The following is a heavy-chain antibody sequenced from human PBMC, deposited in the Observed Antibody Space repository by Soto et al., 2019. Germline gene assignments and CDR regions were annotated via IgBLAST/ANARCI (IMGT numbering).Heavy chain of an antibody. CDR3: ARDLEAVSSGYFDLDY. J-gene: IGHJ4*02. CDR2: IIPILGIA. D-gene: IGHD3-22*01. CDR1: GGTFSSYT. Sequence: QVQLVQSGAEVKKPGSSVKVSCKASGGTFSSYTISWVRQAPGQGLEWMGRIIPILGIANYAQKFQGRVTSTADKSTSTAYMELSSLRSEDTAVYYCARDLEAVSSGYFDLDYWGQGTLVTVSS. V-gene: IGHV1-69*08.